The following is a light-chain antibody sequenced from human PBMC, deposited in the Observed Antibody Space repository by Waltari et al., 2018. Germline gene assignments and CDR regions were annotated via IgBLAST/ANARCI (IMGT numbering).Light chain of an antibody. CDR1: NSTIGSTT. CDR3: AAWDDSLNGFYV. CDR2: NNS. V-gene: IGLV1-44*01. J-gene: IGLJ1*01. Sequence: QSVLTQPPSASGTPGQRVTISCSGSNSTIGSTTVTWYQQLPGTAPKLLIYNNSPRPSGVPDRFSGSNSGTSASLAISGLQSEDEGAYYCAAWDDSLNGFYVFGTGTKVTVL.